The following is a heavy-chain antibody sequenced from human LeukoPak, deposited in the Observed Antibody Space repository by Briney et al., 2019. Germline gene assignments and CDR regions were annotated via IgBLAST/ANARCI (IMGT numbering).Heavy chain of an antibody. CDR3: ARDDPSSSSWHLFDY. CDR2: IKQDGSEK. J-gene: IGHJ4*02. Sequence: PGGSLRLSCAASGFTFSSYWMSWVRQAPGKGLEWVANIKQDGSEKYYVDSVKGRFTISRDNAKNSLYLQMNSLRAEDTAVYYCARDDPSSSSWHLFDYWGQGTLVTVSS. D-gene: IGHD6-13*01. V-gene: IGHV3-7*01. CDR1: GFTFSSYW.